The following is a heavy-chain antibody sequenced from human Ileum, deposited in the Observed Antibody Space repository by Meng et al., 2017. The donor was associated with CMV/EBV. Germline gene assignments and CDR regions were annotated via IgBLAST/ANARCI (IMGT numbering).Heavy chain of an antibody. CDR3: VRGANYASYRVDY. D-gene: IGHD2-2*01. CDR2: INPNSGDT. CDR1: GYTFPRYG. Sequence: VQSVAEVMNLWSPVKCSCKAAGYTFPRYGISWVRQAPGQGLEWMGWINPNSGDTNYAQTFQDRVTVTRDTSINTVYMDFRGLTSDDTAMYYCVRGANYASYRVDYWGQGTLVTVSS. V-gene: IGHV1-2*02. J-gene: IGHJ4*02.